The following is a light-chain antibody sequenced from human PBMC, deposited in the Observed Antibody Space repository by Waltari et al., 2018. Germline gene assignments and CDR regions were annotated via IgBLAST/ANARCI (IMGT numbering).Light chain of an antibody. Sequence: EIVLTQSPGTLSLSPGERAILSCRASQSVSRALAWYQQTPGQAPRLLIYGASNRATGIPDRFSGSGSGTDFSLIISRLEPEDLAVYYCQHYVSLPVTFGQGTKVEIK. CDR1: QSVSRA. CDR3: QHYVSLPVT. J-gene: IGKJ1*01. V-gene: IGKV3-20*01. CDR2: GAS.